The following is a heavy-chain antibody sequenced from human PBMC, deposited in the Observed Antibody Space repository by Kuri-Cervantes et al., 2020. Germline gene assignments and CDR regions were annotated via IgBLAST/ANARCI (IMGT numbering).Heavy chain of an antibody. CDR3: ARSNRLGFGHNWFDP. V-gene: IGHV3-21*01. CDR1: GFTFSSYS. CDR2: ISSSSSYI. J-gene: IGHJ5*02. D-gene: IGHD3-10*01. Sequence: GESLKISCAASGFTFSSYSMNWVRQAPGKGLEWVSSISSSSSYIYYADSVKGRFTISRDNSKNTLYLQVNSLRAEDTAVYYCARSNRLGFGHNWFDPWGQGTLVTVSS.